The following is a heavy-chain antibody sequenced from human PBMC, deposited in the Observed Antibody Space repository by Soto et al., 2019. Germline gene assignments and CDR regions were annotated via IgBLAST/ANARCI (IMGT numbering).Heavy chain of an antibody. CDR2: ISYDGSNT. Sequence: QVQLVESGGGVVQPGRSLRLSCVVSGFTFSSYGMHWVRQAPGKGLEWVAVISYDGSNTYYAESMKGRFTISRDNSKDTLYLQINSLRAADTAVYYCAKALARDGMDVWGQGTTVTVSS. CDR1: GFTFSSYG. CDR3: AKALARDGMDV. J-gene: IGHJ6*02. V-gene: IGHV3-30*18.